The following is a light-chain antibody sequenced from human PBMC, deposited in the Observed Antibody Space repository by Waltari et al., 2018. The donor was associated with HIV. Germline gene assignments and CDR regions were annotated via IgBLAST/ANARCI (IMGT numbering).Light chain of an antibody. CDR2: GAS. CDR3: QQYNNWPRT. Sequence: EIVMTQSPATLSVSPGERATLSCRASQSVSSNLAWYQQKPGQAPRLLMYGASTRATGIPARFSGSGSGTEFTLTISSLQSEDFVVYYCQQYNNWPRTFGQGTKVEIK. J-gene: IGKJ1*01. V-gene: IGKV3-15*01. CDR1: QSVSSN.